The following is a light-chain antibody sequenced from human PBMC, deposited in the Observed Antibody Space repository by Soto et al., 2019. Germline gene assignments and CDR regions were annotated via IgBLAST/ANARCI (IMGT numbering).Light chain of an antibody. Sequence: IQVSQSPNSVTASVGVRDTITFQAGQDISNYLNWYQQKLGKAPKFLIYDASNLETGVPSRFSGSGSGTDFTFTISSLQPEDIATYYCQQYSHLITFGQGTRLEIK. J-gene: IGKJ5*01. CDR2: DAS. CDR1: QDISNY. V-gene: IGKV1-33*01. CDR3: QQYSHLIT.